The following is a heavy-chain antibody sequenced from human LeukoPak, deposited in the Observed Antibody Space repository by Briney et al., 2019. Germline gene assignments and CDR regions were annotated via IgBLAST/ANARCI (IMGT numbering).Heavy chain of an antibody. CDR2: INHSGST. CDR3: ARGPRRPAGYFIY. D-gene: IGHD3-9*01. CDR1: GGSFSGYY. Sequence: PSQTLSLTCAVSGGSFSGYYWSWIRQPPGKGLEWIGEINHSGSTNYNPSLKSRVTISVDTSKNQFSLKLSSVTAADTAVYYCARGPRRPAGYFIYWGQGTPVTVSS. V-gene: IGHV4-34*01. J-gene: IGHJ4*02.